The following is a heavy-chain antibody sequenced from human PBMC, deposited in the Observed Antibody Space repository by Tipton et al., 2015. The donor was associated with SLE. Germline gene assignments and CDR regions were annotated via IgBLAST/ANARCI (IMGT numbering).Heavy chain of an antibody. CDR2: INHSGST. V-gene: IGHV4-34*01. D-gene: IGHD2-21*01. CDR3: ARDNIVVEIAKGAFDI. Sequence: LRLSCAVYGGSFSGYYWSWIRQPPGKGLEWIGEINHSGSTNYNPSLKSRVTISVDTSKNQFSLKLSSVTAADTAVYYCARDNIVVEIAKGAFDIWGQGTMVTVSS. CDR1: GGSFSGYY. J-gene: IGHJ3*02.